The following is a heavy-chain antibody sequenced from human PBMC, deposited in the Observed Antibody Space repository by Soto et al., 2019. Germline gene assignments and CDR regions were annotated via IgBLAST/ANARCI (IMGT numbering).Heavy chain of an antibody. CDR3: ARDFRDMLRYFDWSPSNMDV. V-gene: IGHV1-18*01. CDR1: GYTFTSYG. Sequence: SSVKVSCKASGYTFTSYGISWVRQAPGQGLEWMGWISAYNGNTNYAQKLQGRVTMTTDTSTSTAYMELRSLRSDDTAVYYCARDFRDMLRYFDWSPSNMDVWG. J-gene: IGHJ6*03. CDR2: ISAYNGNT. D-gene: IGHD3-9*01.